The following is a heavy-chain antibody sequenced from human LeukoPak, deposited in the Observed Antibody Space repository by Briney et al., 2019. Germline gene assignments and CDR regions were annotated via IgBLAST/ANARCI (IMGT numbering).Heavy chain of an antibody. CDR1: GFPFSSYI. CDR2: ISASGSNI. D-gene: IGHD1-1*01. V-gene: IGHV3-48*01. CDR3: VRVKGTYFDF. Sequence: GGSLRLSCAASGFPFSSYIMNWVRQAPGKGLEWVSYISASGSNIYYLDAVKGRFTVSRDNAMNSLFLQMNRPRAEDTAIYYCVRVKGTYFDFWGQGTLVTVSS. J-gene: IGHJ4*02.